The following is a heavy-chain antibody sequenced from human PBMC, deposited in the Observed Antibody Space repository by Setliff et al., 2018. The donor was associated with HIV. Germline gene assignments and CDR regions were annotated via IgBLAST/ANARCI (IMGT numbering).Heavy chain of an antibody. D-gene: IGHD1-1*01. CDR1: GYSFTSYW. Sequence: GESLKISCKGSGYSFTSYWIGWVRQMPGRGLEWLGITYPDASHTIYSPSFQGQVTISVDTSITPVYLQWSSLKASDSAMYYCVRRTWSDVRMYPWGQGTLVTVSS. J-gene: IGHJ5*02. CDR3: VRRTWSDVRMYP. V-gene: IGHV5-51*01. CDR2: TYPDASHT.